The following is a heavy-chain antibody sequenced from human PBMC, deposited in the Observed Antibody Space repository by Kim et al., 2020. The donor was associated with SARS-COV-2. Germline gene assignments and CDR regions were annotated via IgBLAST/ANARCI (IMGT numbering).Heavy chain of an antibody. CDR1: GGSFSGYY. CDR3: ASCLQEGWYLYAFDI. D-gene: IGHD6-19*01. Sequence: SETLSLTCAVYGGSFSGYYWSWIRQPPGKGLEWIGEINHSGSTNYNPSLKSRVTISVDTSKNQFSLKLSSVTAADTAVYYCASCLQEGWYLYAFDIWGQGTMVTVSS. CDR2: INHSGST. J-gene: IGHJ3*02. V-gene: IGHV4-34*01.